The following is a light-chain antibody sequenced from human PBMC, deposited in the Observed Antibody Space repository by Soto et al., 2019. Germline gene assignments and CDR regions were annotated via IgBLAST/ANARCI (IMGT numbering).Light chain of an antibody. Sequence: QSVLTQPPSVSAAPGQKVTISCSGSTSNIGNNYVSWFQQLPGTAPKLLIYENDKRPSGIPDRFSGSTSGTSATLGITGLQTGDEADYYCGTWDSSLSGYVLATG. CDR1: TSNIGNNY. CDR2: END. CDR3: GTWDSSLSGYV. J-gene: IGLJ1*01. V-gene: IGLV1-51*02.